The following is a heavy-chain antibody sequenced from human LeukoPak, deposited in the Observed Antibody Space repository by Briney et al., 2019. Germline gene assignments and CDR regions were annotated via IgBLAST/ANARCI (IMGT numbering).Heavy chain of an antibody. D-gene: IGHD1-14*01. V-gene: IGHV4-38-2*02. CDR3: ARDSLYNIDY. J-gene: IGHJ4*02. CDR2: IDYSGST. Sequence: SETLSLTCTVSGYSISSGYYWGWIRQPPGKGLEWIGYIDYSGSTNYNPSLKSRVTISIDTSMHQFSLRLSSVTAADTAVYYCARDSLYNIDYWGQGTLVTVSS. CDR1: GYSISSGYY.